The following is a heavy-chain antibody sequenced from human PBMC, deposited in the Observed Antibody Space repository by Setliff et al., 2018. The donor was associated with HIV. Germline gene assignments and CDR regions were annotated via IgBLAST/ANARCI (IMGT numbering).Heavy chain of an antibody. D-gene: IGHD2-15*01. CDR3: ARNPCSGGSCPDAFDI. V-gene: IGHV4-39*07. CDR1: GGSISSGSYY. Sequence: ETLSLTCTVSGGSISSGSYYWGWIRQPPGKGLEWIGSIYYSGSTYYNPSLQSRVTISVDTSKNQFSLKLSSVTAADTAVYYCARNPCSGGSCPDAFDIWGQGTMVTVSS. CDR2: IYYSGST. J-gene: IGHJ3*02.